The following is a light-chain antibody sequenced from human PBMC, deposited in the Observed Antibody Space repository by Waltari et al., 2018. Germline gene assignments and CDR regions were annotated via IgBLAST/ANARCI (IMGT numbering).Light chain of an antibody. CDR1: SSDVGGYNY. CDR3: SSYAGSTNFYV. CDR2: EVT. Sequence: QSALTQPPSASGSPGQSVTLSCTGTSSDVGGYNYVTWYQQYPGKAPKLIIYEVTKRPSGVPDRFSGSKSDNTASLTVSGLQAEDEADYYCSSYAGSTNFYVFGTGTKVTVL. V-gene: IGLV2-8*01. J-gene: IGLJ1*01.